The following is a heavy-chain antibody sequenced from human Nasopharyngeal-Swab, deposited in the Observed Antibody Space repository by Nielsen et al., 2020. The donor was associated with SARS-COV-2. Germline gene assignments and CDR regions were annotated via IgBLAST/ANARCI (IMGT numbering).Heavy chain of an antibody. CDR3: AKDYSYGYSGYYYYYMDV. Sequence: GESLKISCAASGFTFSSYGMHWVRQAPGKGLEWVAVISYDGSNKYYADSVKGRFTISRDNSKNTLYLQMNSLRAEDTAVYYCAKDYSYGYSGYYYYYMDVWGKGTTVTVSS. CDR2: ISYDGSNK. CDR1: GFTFSSYG. D-gene: IGHD5-18*01. V-gene: IGHV3-30*18. J-gene: IGHJ6*03.